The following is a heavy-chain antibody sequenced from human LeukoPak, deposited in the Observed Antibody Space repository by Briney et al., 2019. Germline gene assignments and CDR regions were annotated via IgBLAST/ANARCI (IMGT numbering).Heavy chain of an antibody. CDR1: GGSISSSSYY. CDR3: ASAFYGDYYFDY. Sequence: SETLSLTCTVSGGSISSSSYYWGWIRQPPGKGLEWIGSIYYSGSTYYNPSLKSRVTISVDTSKNQFSPKLSSVTAADTAVYYCASAFYGDYYFDYWGQGTLVTVSS. CDR2: IYYSGST. V-gene: IGHV4-39*01. J-gene: IGHJ4*02. D-gene: IGHD4-17*01.